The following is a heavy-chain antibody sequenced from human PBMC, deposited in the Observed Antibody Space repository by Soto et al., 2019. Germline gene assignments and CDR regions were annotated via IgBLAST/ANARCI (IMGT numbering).Heavy chain of an antibody. CDR1: GGSVSSGSYY. J-gene: IGHJ3*02. D-gene: IGHD3-3*01. V-gene: IGHV4-61*01. CDR3: ARTIKRITIFGVVIHKKDAFDI. Sequence: QVQLQESGPGLVKPSETLSLTCTVSGGSVSSGSYYWSWIRQPPGKGLEWIGYIYYSGSTNYNPSLKSRVPISVDTSKNQFSMKLSSVTAADTAVYYCARTIKRITIFGVVIHKKDAFDIWGQGTMVTVSS. CDR2: IYYSGST.